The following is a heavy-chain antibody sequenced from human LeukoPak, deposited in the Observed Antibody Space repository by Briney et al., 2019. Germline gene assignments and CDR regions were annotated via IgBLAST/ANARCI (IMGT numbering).Heavy chain of an antibody. D-gene: IGHD3-10*01. CDR2: IYYSGST. Sequence: SETLSLTCTVSGGSISSYYWSWIRQPPGKGLEWIGYIYYSGSTNYNPSLKSRVTISVDTSKNQFSLKLSSVTAADTAVYYCAGSRQASGLFNSWGQGTL. V-gene: IGHV4-59*08. CDR1: GGSISSYY. CDR3: AGSRQASGLFNS. J-gene: IGHJ5*01.